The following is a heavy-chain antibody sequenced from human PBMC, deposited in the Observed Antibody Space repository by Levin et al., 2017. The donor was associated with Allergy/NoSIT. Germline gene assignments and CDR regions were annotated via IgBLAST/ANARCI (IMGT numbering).Heavy chain of an antibody. J-gene: IGHJ3*02. Sequence: PGASVKVSCKASGYTFTSYYMHWVRQAPGQGLEWMGIINPSGGSTSYAQKFQGRVTMTRDTSTSTVYMELSSLRSEDTAVYYCARDWTGGCSGGSCYSGAFDIWGQGTMVTVSS. CDR2: INPSGGST. D-gene: IGHD2-15*01. CDR3: ARDWTGGCSGGSCYSGAFDI. V-gene: IGHV1-46*01. CDR1: GYTFTSYY.